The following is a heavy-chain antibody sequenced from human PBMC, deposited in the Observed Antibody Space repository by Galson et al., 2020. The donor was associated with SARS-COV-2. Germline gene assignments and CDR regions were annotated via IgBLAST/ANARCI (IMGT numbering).Heavy chain of an antibody. CDR3: AKDIFSYGQWGYFDY. J-gene: IGHJ4*02. Sequence: SLKISCAASGFTFSSYGMHWVRQAPGKGLEWVAVISYDGSNKYYADSVKGRFTISRDNSKNTLYLQMNSLRAEDTAVYYCAKDIFSYGQWGYFDYWGQGTLVTVSS. V-gene: IGHV3-30*18. D-gene: IGHD5-18*01. CDR1: GFTFSSYG. CDR2: ISYDGSNK.